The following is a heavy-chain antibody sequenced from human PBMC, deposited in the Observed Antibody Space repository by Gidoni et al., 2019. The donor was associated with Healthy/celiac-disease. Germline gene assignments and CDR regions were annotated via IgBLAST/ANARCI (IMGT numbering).Heavy chain of an antibody. CDR3: ARSCGGDTCYSGY. V-gene: IGHV4-34*01. D-gene: IGHD2-21*01. CDR1: GGSFSGYY. Sequence: QVQLQQWGAGLLKPSETLSLTFAVNGGSFSGYYWSWIRQPPGKGLEWIGEINHSGSTNYSPSLKSRVTISVDTSKNQFSLKLSSVTAADTAVYYCARSCGGDTCYSGYWGQGALVTVSS. J-gene: IGHJ4*02. CDR2: INHSGST.